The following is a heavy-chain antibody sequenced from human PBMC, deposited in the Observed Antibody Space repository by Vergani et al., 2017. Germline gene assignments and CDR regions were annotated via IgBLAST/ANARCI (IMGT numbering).Heavy chain of an antibody. V-gene: IGHV3-30*02. CDR2: IRYDGSNK. Sequence: QVQLVESGGGVVQPGGSLRLSCAASGFIFSSYGMHWVRQAPGQGLEWVEFIRYDGSNKYYAYSVKGRFTISRDNSKNTLYLQMNSLRAEDTAVYYCAKMGGSSLDYWGQGTLVTVSS. CDR3: AKMGGSSLDY. CDR1: GFIFSSYG. D-gene: IGHD6-6*01. J-gene: IGHJ4*02.